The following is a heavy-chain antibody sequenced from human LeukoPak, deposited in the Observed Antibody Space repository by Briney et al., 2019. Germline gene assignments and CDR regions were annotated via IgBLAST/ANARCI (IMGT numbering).Heavy chain of an antibody. J-gene: IGHJ5*02. V-gene: IGHV4-39*07. Sequence: PSETLSLTCTVSGASISSSIYYWGRIRQPPGEGLEWLGCIYYGGRTYYNTSLKSRVTISVDTSKNQFSLKVNSVTAADTAVYYCATGSSGWYWFDPWGQGTLVTVSS. CDR3: ATGSSGWYWFDP. CDR1: GASISSSIYY. CDR2: IYYGGRT. D-gene: IGHD6-19*01.